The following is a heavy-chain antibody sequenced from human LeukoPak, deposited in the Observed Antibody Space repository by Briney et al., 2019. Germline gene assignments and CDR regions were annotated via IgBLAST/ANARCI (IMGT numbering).Heavy chain of an antibody. Sequence: SETLSLTCAVYGGSFSGYYWSWIRQPPGKGLEWIGEINHSGSTNYNPSLKGRVTISVDTSKNQFSLKLSSVTAADTAVYYCAREGGTIDYWGQGTLVTVSS. V-gene: IGHV4-34*01. CDR1: GGSFSGYY. CDR2: INHSGST. CDR3: AREGGTIDY. J-gene: IGHJ4*02.